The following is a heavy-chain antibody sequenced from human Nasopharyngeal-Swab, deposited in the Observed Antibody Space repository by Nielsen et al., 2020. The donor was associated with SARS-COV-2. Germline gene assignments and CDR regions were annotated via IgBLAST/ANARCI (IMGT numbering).Heavy chain of an antibody. CDR1: GFTFSSYA. CDR2: ISYDGSNK. D-gene: IGHD6-13*01. J-gene: IGHJ6*03. Sequence: GESLKISCAASGFTFSSYAMHWVCQAPGKGLEWVAVISYDGSNKYYADAVKGRFTISRDNSKNTLYLQMNSLRAEDTAVYYCARSARSWYRAYYYYMDVWGKGITVTVSS. CDR3: ARSARSWYRAYYYYMDV. V-gene: IGHV3-30-3*01.